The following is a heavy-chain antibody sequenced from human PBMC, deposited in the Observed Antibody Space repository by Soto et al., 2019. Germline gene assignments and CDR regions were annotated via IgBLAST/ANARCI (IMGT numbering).Heavy chain of an antibody. V-gene: IGHV1-18*01. Sequence: ASVKVSCKASGYTFTSYGISWVRQAPGQGLEWMGWISAYNGNTNYAQKLQGRVTMTTDTSTSTAYMELRSLRSDDTAVYYCARDGIGNREVGATTQYYFDYWGQGTLVTVSS. CDR1: GYTFTSYG. D-gene: IGHD1-26*01. CDR2: ISAYNGNT. J-gene: IGHJ4*02. CDR3: ARDGIGNREVGATTQYYFDY.